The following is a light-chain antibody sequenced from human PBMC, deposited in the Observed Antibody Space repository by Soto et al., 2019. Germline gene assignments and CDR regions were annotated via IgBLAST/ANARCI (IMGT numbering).Light chain of an antibody. CDR2: DTF. CDR3: QQRSNWPPGYT. Sequence: ELVLTQFPATLSLSPGERATLPCRASQSVSSHLAWYQQKPGQAPRLLMYDTFNRATGIPARFNGSGSGTDFTLTISSLEPQDFAVYYCQQRSNWPPGYTFGQGTKLEIK. V-gene: IGKV3-11*01. J-gene: IGKJ2*01. CDR1: QSVSSH.